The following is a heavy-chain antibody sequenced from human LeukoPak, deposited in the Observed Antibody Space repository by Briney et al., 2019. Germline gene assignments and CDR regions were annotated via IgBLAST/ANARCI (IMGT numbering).Heavy chain of an antibody. V-gene: IGHV1-69*05. Sequence: GASVKVSCKASGGTFSSYAISWVRQAPGQGLEWMGGIIPIFGTANYAQMFQGRVTITTDESTSTAYMELSSLRSEDTAVYYYARQQWLVTGALDYWGQGTLVTVSS. D-gene: IGHD6-19*01. CDR1: GGTFSSYA. CDR3: ARQQWLVTGALDY. CDR2: IIPIFGTA. J-gene: IGHJ4*02.